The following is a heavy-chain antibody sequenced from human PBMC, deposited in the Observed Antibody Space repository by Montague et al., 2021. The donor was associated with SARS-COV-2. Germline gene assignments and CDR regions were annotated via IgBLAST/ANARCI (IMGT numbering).Heavy chain of an antibody. CDR2: IYYRGST. Sequence: SETLSLTCTVSGDSISSSNYYWSWIRQPPGKGLEWIGSIYYRGSTYYNPSLKSRVTISVDTSKNQFSLKLSSVTAADTAVYYCARHREIATFVGWWSFDLWGRGTLVTVSS. D-gene: IGHD5-24*01. CDR1: GDSISSSNYY. CDR3: ARHREIATFVGWWSFDL. V-gene: IGHV4-39*01. J-gene: IGHJ2*01.